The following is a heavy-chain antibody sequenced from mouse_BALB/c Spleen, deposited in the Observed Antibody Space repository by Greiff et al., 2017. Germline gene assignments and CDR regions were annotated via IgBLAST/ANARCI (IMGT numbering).Heavy chain of an antibody. Sequence: VQLKQSGPELMKPGASVKISCKASGYSFTSYYMHWVKQSHGKSLEWIGYIDPFNGGTSYNHKFKGKATLTVDKSSSTAYMHLSSLTSEDSAVYYCARGKRNLAWFAYWGQGTLVTVSA. V-gene: IGHV1S135*01. CDR3: ARGKRNLAWFAY. J-gene: IGHJ3*01. CDR2: IDPFNGGT. CDR1: GYSFTSYY.